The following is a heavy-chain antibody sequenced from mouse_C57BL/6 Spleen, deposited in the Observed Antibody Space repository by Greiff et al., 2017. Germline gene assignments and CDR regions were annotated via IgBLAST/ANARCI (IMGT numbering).Heavy chain of an antibody. Sequence: QVQLQQSGPELVKPGASVKISCKASGYAFSSSWMNWVKQRPGKGLEWIGRIYPGDGDTNYNGKFKGKATLTADKSSSTAYMQLSSLTSEDSAVYVCARWGGYYGRYAMDYWGQGTSVTVSS. CDR1: GYAFSSSW. D-gene: IGHD2-3*01. CDR3: ARWGGYYGRYAMDY. CDR2: IYPGDGDT. J-gene: IGHJ4*01. V-gene: IGHV1-82*01.